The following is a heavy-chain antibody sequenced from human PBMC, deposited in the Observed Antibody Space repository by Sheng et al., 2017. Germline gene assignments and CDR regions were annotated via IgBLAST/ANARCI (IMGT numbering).Heavy chain of an antibody. CDR3: ARSVWSGYYKGAPDY. Sequence: QVQLVQSGAEVKKPGSSVKVSCKASGGTFSSYAISWVRQAPGQGLEWIGGIIPIFGTANYAQKFQGRVTITADESTSTAYMELSSLRSEDTAVYYCARSVWSGYYKGAPDYWGQGTLVTVSS. V-gene: IGHV1-69*13. J-gene: IGHJ4*02. D-gene: IGHD3-3*01. CDR1: GGTFSSYA. CDR2: IIPIFGTA.